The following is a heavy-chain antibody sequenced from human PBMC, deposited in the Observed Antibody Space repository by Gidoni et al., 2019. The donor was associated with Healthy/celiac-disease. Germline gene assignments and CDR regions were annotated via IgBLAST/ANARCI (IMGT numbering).Heavy chain of an antibody. Sequence: QVQLQESGTGLVKPSGTLSLTCAVSCGSIRSSNWWRLVRQPPGKGLGWIGENYHSGSTNYNPSLKSRVTISVDKSKNQFSLKLSSVTAADTAVYYCARLGYCSSTSCFNHYWGQGTLVTVSS. CDR3: ARLGYCSSTSCFNHY. D-gene: IGHD2-2*01. CDR1: CGSIRSSNW. V-gene: IGHV4-4*02. CDR2: NYHSGST. J-gene: IGHJ4*02.